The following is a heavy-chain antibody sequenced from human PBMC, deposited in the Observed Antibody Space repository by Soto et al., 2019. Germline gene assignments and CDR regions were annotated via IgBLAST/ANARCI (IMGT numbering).Heavy chain of an antibody. J-gene: IGHJ4*02. CDR1: GGSFSGYY. Sequence: QVQLQQWGAGLLKPSETLSLTCAVYGGSFSGYYWSWIRQPPGKGLEWIGEINHSGSTNYNPSLNCRVTLSVDTAKNQFSLKLSSVTAAGTAVYDCARGGDSSGWTTTHKIDYWGQGTLVTVSS. CDR3: ARGGDSSGWTTTHKIDY. D-gene: IGHD6-19*01. CDR2: INHSGST. V-gene: IGHV4-34*01.